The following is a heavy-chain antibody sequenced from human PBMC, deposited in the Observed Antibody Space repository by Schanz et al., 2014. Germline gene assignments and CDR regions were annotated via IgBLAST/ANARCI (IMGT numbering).Heavy chain of an antibody. V-gene: IGHV3-NL1*01. CDR3: GRAGTGMAGWYFEL. J-gene: IGHJ2*01. Sequence: QVQLVESGGGVVQPGRSLRLSCAASGFTFSGYSMNWVRQAPGKGLEWVSGFDAHDGRAYYADSAKGRFTISRDNSKSTLFLQMSSLRVDDMAVYYCGRAGTGMAGWYFELWGRGTLVTVSS. CDR2: FDAHDGRA. D-gene: IGHD5-18*01. CDR1: GFTFSGYS.